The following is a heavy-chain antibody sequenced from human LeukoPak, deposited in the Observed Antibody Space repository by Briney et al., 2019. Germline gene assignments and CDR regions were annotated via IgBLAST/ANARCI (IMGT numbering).Heavy chain of an antibody. J-gene: IGHJ4*02. CDR2: ISYDGSNK. CDR1: GFTFSSYA. D-gene: IGHD3-22*01. CDR3: ARDQGGYYQYYFDY. V-gene: IGHV3-30-3*01. Sequence: AGGSLRLSCAASGFTFSSYAMPWVRQAPGKGLEWVAVISYDGSNKYYADSVKGRFTISRDNSKNTLYLQMNSLRAEDTAVYYCARDQGGYYQYYFDYWGQGTLVTVSS.